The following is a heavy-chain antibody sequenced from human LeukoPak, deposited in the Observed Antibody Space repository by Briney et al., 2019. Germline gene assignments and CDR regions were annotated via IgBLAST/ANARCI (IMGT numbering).Heavy chain of an antibody. CDR1: GFPLSSYA. D-gene: IGHD6-19*01. V-gene: IGHV3-23*01. CDR3: AKNTIAVAGYYYYGMDV. J-gene: IGHJ6*02. Sequence: GSLSLSCAASGFPLSSYAMSWVRQAPGKGLEWVSAISGSGGSTYYADSVKGRFTISRDNSKNTLYLQMNSLRAEDTAVYYCAKNTIAVAGYYYYGMDVWGQGTTVTVSS. CDR2: ISGSGGST.